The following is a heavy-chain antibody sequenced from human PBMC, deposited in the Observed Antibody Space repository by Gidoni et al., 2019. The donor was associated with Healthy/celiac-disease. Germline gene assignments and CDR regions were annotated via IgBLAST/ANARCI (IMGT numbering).Heavy chain of an antibody. Sequence: QMQLVQSGPEVKKPGTPVQVSCKASGSTFTSSAVQWVRQARGQRLEWIGWIVVGSGNTNYAQKFQERVTITRDMSTSTAYMELSSLRSEDTAVYYCAAAMASGGDSYGMDVWGQGTTVTVSS. CDR3: AAAMASGGDSYGMDV. D-gene: IGHD2-21*01. J-gene: IGHJ6*02. V-gene: IGHV1-58*01. CDR1: GSTFTSSA. CDR2: IVVGSGNT.